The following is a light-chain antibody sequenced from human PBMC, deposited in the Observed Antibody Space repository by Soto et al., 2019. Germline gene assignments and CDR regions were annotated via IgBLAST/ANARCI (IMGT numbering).Light chain of an antibody. Sequence: DIVMTQSPLSLPVTPGEPASISCRSSQSLLHSNGYNYLDWYLQKQGQSPQLLIYLGSNRASGVPDRFSGSGSGTDFTLKINRVEAEDVGVYYCMQALQTPVTFGQGTRLEIK. J-gene: IGKJ5*01. V-gene: IGKV2-28*01. CDR3: MQALQTPVT. CDR2: LGS. CDR1: QSLLHSNGYNY.